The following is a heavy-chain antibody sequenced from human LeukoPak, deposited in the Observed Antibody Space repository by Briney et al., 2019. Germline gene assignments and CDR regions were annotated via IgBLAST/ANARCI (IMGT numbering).Heavy chain of an antibody. CDR1: GFTFSNAW. V-gene: IGHV3-53*01. J-gene: IGHJ4*02. D-gene: IGHD2-21*01. Sequence: GGSLRLSCAASGFTFSNAWMSWVRQAPGKGLEWVSFIYSGGNTHYSDSVKGRFTISRDNSKNTLYLQMNSLRAEDTAVYYCARRAGDCSHPYDYWGQGILVTVSS. CDR3: ARRAGDCSHPYDY. CDR2: IYSGGNT.